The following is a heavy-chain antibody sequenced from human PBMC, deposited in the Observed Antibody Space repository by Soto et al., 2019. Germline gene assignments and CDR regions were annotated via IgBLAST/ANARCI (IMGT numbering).Heavy chain of an antibody. CDR3: ARDPTYFYDSSGYYDY. Sequence: PERSLRLSYAASGFTLSSDWMHWVRQAPGKGLVWVSRINSDGSSTSYADSVKGRFTISRDNAKNTLYLQMNSLRAEDTAVYYCARDPTYFYDSSGYYDYWGQGT. J-gene: IGHJ4*02. D-gene: IGHD3-22*01. CDR1: GFTLSSDW. CDR2: INSDGSST. V-gene: IGHV3-74*01.